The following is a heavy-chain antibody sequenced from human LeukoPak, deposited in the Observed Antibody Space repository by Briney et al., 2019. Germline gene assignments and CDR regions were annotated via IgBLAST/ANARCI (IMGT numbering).Heavy chain of an antibody. J-gene: IGHJ4*02. CDR3: ARLTIFGVVLGNLDY. CDR2: IYYSGST. V-gene: IGHV4-39*01. Sequence: SETLSLTCTVSGGSISSSSYYWGWIRQPPGKGLEWIGSIYYSGSTYYNPSLKSRVTISVDTSKNQFSLKLSSVTAADTAVYYCARLTIFGVVLGNLDYWGQGTLVTVSS. CDR1: GGSISSSSYY. D-gene: IGHD3-3*01.